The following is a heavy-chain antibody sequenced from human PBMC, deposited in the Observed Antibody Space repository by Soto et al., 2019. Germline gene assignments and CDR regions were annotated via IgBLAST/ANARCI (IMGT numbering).Heavy chain of an antibody. Sequence: PSETLSLTCTVSGGSVSSGSYYWSWIRQPPGKGLEWIGYIYYSGSTNYNPSLKSRVTISVDTSKNQFSLKLSSVTAADTAVYYCARGRTGWLEYYYYYGMDVWGQGTTVTVSS. J-gene: IGHJ6*02. CDR1: GGSVSSGSYY. CDR3: ARGRTGWLEYYYYYGMDV. D-gene: IGHD5-12*01. V-gene: IGHV4-61*01. CDR2: IYYSGST.